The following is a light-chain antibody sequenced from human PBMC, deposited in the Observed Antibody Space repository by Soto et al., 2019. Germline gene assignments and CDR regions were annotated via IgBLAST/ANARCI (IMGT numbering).Light chain of an antibody. J-gene: IGKJ4*01. CDR2: DAS. CDR3: QQYATSPLT. V-gene: IGKV3-20*01. Sequence: EIVLTQSPGTLSLSPGPRAPLSCRASQSVSIYLAWYQQKPGQAPRLLIYDASNRATGIPDRFSGSGSGTDFTLTISRLEPEDFALYYCQQYATSPLTFGGGTKWIS. CDR1: QSVSIY.